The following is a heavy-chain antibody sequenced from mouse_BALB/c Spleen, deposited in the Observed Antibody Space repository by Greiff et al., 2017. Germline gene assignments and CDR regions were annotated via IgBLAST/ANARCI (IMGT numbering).Heavy chain of an antibody. CDR1: GFNIKDTY. Sequence: VQLRESGAELVKPGASVKLSCTASGFNIKDTYMHWVKQRPEQGLEWIGRIDPANGNTKYDPKFQGKATITADTSSNTAYLQLSSLTSEDTAVYYCASSYYGNVAYWGQGTLVTVSA. CDR3: ASSYYGNVAY. D-gene: IGHD2-10*01. V-gene: IGHV14-3*02. CDR2: IDPANGNT. J-gene: IGHJ3*01.